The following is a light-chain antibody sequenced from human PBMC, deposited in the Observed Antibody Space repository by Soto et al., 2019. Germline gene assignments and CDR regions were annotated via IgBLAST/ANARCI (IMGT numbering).Light chain of an antibody. CDR2: GNI. CDR3: QSYDSTLSARYV. V-gene: IGLV1-40*01. Sequence: QSVLTQPPSVSGAPGQRVTISCTGSSSNIGAGYDVHWYQQRPGTAPKLLIFGNINRPSGVPDRFSGSKSDTSASLAITGLQPEDEGDYYCQSYDSTLSARYVFGTGTKVTVL. CDR1: SSNIGAGYD. J-gene: IGLJ1*01.